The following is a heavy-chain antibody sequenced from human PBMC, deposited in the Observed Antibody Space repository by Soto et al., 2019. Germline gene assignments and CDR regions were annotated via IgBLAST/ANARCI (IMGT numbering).Heavy chain of an antibody. CDR2: IIPILGIA. V-gene: IGHV1-69*10. CDR3: ARDLPPVVAAPGYFDY. J-gene: IGHJ4*02. Sequence: GASGKVSCKASGYTFTSYDINWVRQAPGQRLEWMGWIIPILGIANYAQKFQGRVTITADKSTSTAYMELSSLRSEDTAVYYCARDLPPVVAAPGYFDYWGQGTLVTVSS. CDR1: GYTFTSYD. D-gene: IGHD2-15*01.